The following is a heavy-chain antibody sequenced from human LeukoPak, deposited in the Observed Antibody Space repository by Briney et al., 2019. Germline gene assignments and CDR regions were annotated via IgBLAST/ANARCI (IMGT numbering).Heavy chain of an antibody. D-gene: IGHD2-15*01. J-gene: IGHJ4*02. V-gene: IGHV3-74*03. CDR3: AKDIGQSCSGGSCYSGGVIDY. Sequence: GGSLRLSCTASGFTFSGHWIHWVRQAPGMGLVWVSRINERGTDSMYAESVKGRFTISRDNAKNSLYLQMNSLRAEDTTLYYCAKDIGQSCSGGSCYSGGVIDYWGQGTLVAVSS. CDR1: GFTFSGHW. CDR2: INERGTDS.